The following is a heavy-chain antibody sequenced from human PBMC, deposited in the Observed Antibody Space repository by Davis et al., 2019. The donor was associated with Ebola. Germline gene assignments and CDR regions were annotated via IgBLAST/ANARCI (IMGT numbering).Heavy chain of an antibody. V-gene: IGHV1-69*13. CDR1: RGTFGSYA. CDR3: ATETGISGIMPTGYYGMDV. D-gene: IGHD1-20*01. J-gene: IGHJ6*04. Sequence: SVKVSCKASRGTFGSYAISWVRQAPGQGLEWMGGVIPMFGTSKYAQKFQDRVTITADESTSTAYMELSSLRSEDTAVYYCATETGISGIMPTGYYGMDVWGAGTTVTVSS. CDR2: VIPMFGTS.